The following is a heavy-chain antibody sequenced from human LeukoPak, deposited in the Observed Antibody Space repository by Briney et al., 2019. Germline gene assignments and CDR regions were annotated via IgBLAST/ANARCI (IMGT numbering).Heavy chain of an antibody. D-gene: IGHD1-1*01. CDR1: GFTFSNNW. CDR2: IKGDGSST. Sequence: GGSLRLSCAASGFTFSNNWMHWVRQAPGKGLVWVSRIKGDGSSTDYADSVKGRFTISRDNAKNTLLLQMNSLRAEDTAVYYCARDFRSYDATTGTRNDAFDIWGQGTMVTVSS. CDR3: ARDFRSYDATTGTRNDAFDI. V-gene: IGHV3-74*01. J-gene: IGHJ3*02.